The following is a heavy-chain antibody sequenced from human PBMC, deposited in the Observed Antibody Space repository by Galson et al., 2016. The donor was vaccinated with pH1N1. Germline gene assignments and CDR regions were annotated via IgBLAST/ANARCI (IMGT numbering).Heavy chain of an antibody. CDR1: GGSISSSSYY. CDR2: IYYSGST. D-gene: IGHD4-17*01. J-gene: IGHJ5*02. V-gene: IGHV4-61*05. CDR3: ARANYGDYVGWFDP. Sequence: SETLSLTCTVSGGSISSSSYYWGWIRQHPGKGLEWIGYIYYSGSTYYNPSLKSRVTISVDTSKNQFSLKLSSVTAADTAVYYCARANYGDYVGWFDPWGQGTLVTVSS.